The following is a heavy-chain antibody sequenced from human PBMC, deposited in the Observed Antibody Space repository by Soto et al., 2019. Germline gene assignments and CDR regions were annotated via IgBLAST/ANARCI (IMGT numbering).Heavy chain of an antibody. D-gene: IGHD4-17*01. CDR1: GFTFDDYT. J-gene: IGHJ1*01. CDR3: AKGPTSLEYFQH. V-gene: IGHV3-43*01. CDR2: ISWDGGST. Sequence: EVQLVESGGVVVQPGGSLRLSCAASGFTFDDYTMHWVRQAPGKGLEWVSLISWDGGSTYYADSVKGRFTISRDNSKNSLYLQMNSLRTEDTALYYCAKGPTSLEYFQHWGQGTLVTVSS.